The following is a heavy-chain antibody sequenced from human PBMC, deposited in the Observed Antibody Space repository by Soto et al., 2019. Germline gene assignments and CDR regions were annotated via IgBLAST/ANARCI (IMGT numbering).Heavy chain of an antibody. D-gene: IGHD2-15*01. CDR2: IWYDGSNK. CDR1: GFTFSSYG. Sequence: GGSLRLSCAASGFTFSSYGMHWVRQAPGKGLEWVAVIWYDGSNKYYADSVKGRFTISRDNSKNTLYLQMNSLRAEDTAVYYCARDCKPPYYYYYGMDVWGQGTTVTVSS. CDR3: ARDCKPPYYYYYGMDV. V-gene: IGHV3-33*01. J-gene: IGHJ6*02.